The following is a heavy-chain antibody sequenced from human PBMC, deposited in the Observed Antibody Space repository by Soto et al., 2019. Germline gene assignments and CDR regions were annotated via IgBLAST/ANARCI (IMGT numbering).Heavy chain of an antibody. D-gene: IGHD1-26*01. CDR2: IYYSGSN. Sequence: QVQLQESGPGLVKPSQTLSLTCTVSGGSISSGDYYWSWIRQHPGKGLEWIGYIYYSGSNYYNPTHKSRVTISVDTSKNQFSLKLSSVTAADTAVYYCARWWSGSRQGFDPWGQGTLVTVSS. J-gene: IGHJ5*02. CDR1: GGSISSGDYY. V-gene: IGHV4-31*03. CDR3: ARWWSGSRQGFDP.